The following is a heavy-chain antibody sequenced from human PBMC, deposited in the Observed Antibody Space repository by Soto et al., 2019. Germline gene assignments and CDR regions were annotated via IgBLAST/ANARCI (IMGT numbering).Heavy chain of an antibody. CDR1: GFTFSDYY. CDR3: AKLYYYDSSGSPFDY. V-gene: IGHV3-11*01. J-gene: IGHJ4*02. CDR2: ISSRGSTI. D-gene: IGHD3-22*01. Sequence: PGGSLRLSCAASGFTFSDYYMSWIRQAPGKGLEWVSYISSRGSTIYYADSVKGRFTISRDNAKNSLYLQMNSLRAEDTAVYYCAKLYYYDSSGSPFDYWGQGTLVTVSS.